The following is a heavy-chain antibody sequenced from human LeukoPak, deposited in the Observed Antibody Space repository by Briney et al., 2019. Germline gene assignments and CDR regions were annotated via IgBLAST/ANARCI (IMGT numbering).Heavy chain of an antibody. D-gene: IGHD2-15*01. CDR2: IIVFSDIT. CDR1: GGTFSTYT. V-gene: IGHV1-69*02. CDR3: AREASGGTLFDH. J-gene: IGHJ4*02. Sequence: SVKVSCKASGGTFSTYTISWVRQAPGQGLEWMGRIIVFSDITIYAQKFQGRVTITADKSTNTVDMELSSLRSEDSAVYYCAREASGGTLFDHWGQGTPVAVSS.